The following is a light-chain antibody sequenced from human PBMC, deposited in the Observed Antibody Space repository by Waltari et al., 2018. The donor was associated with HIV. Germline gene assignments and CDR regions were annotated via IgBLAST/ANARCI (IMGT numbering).Light chain of an antibody. CDR1: ALPSQH. CDR3: QSTDISGTLVV. J-gene: IGLJ2*01. V-gene: IGLV3-25*03. CDR2: NDH. Sequence: SYDLTQPPSVSVSPGQTAEITCSGDALPSQHGHWYQQKPGQAPILMIYNDHERPSGIPERFSGVQAEDEADYYCQSTDISGTLVVFGGGTKLTVL.